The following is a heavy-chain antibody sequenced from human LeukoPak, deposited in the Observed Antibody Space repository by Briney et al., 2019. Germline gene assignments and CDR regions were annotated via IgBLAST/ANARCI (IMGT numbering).Heavy chain of an antibody. V-gene: IGHV4-4*07. Sequence: PSETLSLTCTVSGGSISSYYWSWIRQPAGKGLEWIGRLYTGGSTNYNPSLKSRVTMSVDTSKNQFSLKLSSVTAADTAVYYCASLHYDYVWGSYRDAFEIWGQGTMVTVSS. CDR3: ASLHYDYVWGSYRDAFEI. D-gene: IGHD3-16*02. CDR2: LYTGGST. J-gene: IGHJ3*02. CDR1: GGSISSYY.